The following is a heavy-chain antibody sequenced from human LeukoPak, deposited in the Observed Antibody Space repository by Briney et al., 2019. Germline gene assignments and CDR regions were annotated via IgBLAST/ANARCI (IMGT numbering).Heavy chain of an antibody. CDR3: ARGVQLGLDYYYYMDA. Sequence: ASVTVSCKASGGTFSSYAISWVRQAPGQGLEWMGGIIPIFGTANYAQKFQGRVTITTDESTSTAYMELSSLRSEDTAVYYCARGVQLGLDYYYYMDAWGKGTTVTVSS. J-gene: IGHJ6*03. V-gene: IGHV1-69*05. CDR2: IIPIFGTA. CDR1: GGTFSSYA. D-gene: IGHD5-18*01.